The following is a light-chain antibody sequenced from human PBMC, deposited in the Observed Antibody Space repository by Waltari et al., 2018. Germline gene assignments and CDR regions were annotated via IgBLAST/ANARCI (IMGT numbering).Light chain of an antibody. CDR1: SSNIGSSF. Sequence: QSVLTQPPSASGTPGQGVTISCSGSSSNIGSSFVCWYQHRPGTAPKLLIYGNDQRPSGVPDRFPGSRSGTSASLAISGLRSEDEADYYCAAWDDSLTVRFGGGTKLTVL. J-gene: IGLJ3*02. CDR2: GND. V-gene: IGLV1-47*01. CDR3: AAWDDSLTVR.